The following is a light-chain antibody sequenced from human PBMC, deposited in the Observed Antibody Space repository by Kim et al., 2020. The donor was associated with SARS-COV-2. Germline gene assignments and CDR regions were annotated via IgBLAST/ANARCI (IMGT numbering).Light chain of an antibody. CDR1: SSDIGSYNF. CDR2: EVT. J-gene: IGLJ2*01. V-gene: IGLV2-8*01. Sequence: SALTQPPSASGSPGQSVTISCTGTSSDIGSYNFVSWYQQHPDKAPKLIMYEVTKRPSGVSDRFSGSKSANTASLTVSGLQAEDEANYYCSSYAGDNHLGVVFGGGTQLNVL. CDR3: SSYAGDNHLGVV.